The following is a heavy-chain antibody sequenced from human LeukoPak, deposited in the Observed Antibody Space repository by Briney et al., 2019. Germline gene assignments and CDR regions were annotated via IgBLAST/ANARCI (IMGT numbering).Heavy chain of an antibody. CDR1: GFTFSSYW. CDR3: AKSTAMGDFDY. CDR2: ISGSGGST. J-gene: IGHJ4*02. V-gene: IGHV3-23*01. Sequence: PGGSLRLSCAASGFTFSSYWMHWVRHAPGKGLVWVSAISGSGGSTYYADSVKGRFTISRDNSKNTLYLQMNSLRAEDTAVYYCAKSTAMGDFDYWGQGTLVTVSS. D-gene: IGHD5-18*01.